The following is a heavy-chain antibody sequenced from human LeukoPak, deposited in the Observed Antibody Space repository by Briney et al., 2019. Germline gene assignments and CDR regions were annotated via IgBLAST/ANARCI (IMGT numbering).Heavy chain of an antibody. CDR1: GGSISSGGYR. J-gene: IGHJ4*02. D-gene: IGHD3-3*02. CDR2: IYNSGST. CDR3: ARDLAE. Sequence: SQTLSLTCTVSGGSISSGGYRWSWIRQHPGKGLEWIGYIYNSGSTYYNPALKSRVIISVDTSKNQFSLKLSSVTAADTAIYYCARDLAEWGQGTLVTVSS. V-gene: IGHV4-31*03.